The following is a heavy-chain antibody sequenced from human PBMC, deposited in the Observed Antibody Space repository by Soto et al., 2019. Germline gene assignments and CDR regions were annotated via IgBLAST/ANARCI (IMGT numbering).Heavy chain of an antibody. J-gene: IGHJ2*01. CDR3: ARDSGSYYSLNWYFDL. CDR2: ISYDGSNK. Sequence: PGGSLRLSCAASGFTFSSYGMHWVRQAPGKGLEWVAVISYDGSNKYYADSVKGRFTISRDNSKNTLYLQMNSLRAEDTAVYYCARDSGSYYSLNWYFDLWGRGTLVTVSS. V-gene: IGHV3-30*03. CDR1: GFTFSSYG. D-gene: IGHD1-26*01.